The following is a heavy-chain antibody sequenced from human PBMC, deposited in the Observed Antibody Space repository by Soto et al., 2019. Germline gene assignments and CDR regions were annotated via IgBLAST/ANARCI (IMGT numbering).Heavy chain of an antibody. CDR3: ARHVIGKNWLDP. Sequence: SETLSLTCTVSGGSISSSSYYWGWIRQPPGKGLEWIGSIYYSGSTYYNPSLKSRVTISVDTSKNQFSLKLSSVTAADTAVYYCARHVIGKNWLDPWGQGTLVTVSS. CDR1: GGSISSSSYY. J-gene: IGHJ5*02. CDR2: IYYSGST. V-gene: IGHV4-39*01.